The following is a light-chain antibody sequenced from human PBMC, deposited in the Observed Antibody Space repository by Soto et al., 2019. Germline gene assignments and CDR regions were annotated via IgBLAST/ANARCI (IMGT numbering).Light chain of an antibody. CDR1: QGITKY. V-gene: IGKV1-27*01. CDR3: QQYGTSPWT. CDR2: TAS. Sequence: DIKLTQSPYSLSASVGDRVALTGRASQGITKYLAWYQQKPGKVPNLLIYTASTLQSGVPSRFSGSGYGTDFTLTISSLQPEDVATYYCQQYGTSPWTFGQGTKVDIK. J-gene: IGKJ1*01.